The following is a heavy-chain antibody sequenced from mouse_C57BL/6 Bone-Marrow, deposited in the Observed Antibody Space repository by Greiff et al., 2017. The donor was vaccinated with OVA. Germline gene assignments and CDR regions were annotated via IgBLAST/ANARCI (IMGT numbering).Heavy chain of an antibody. CDR2: IYPGSGNT. J-gene: IGHJ3*01. CDR1: GYTFTDYY. Sequence: QVQLQQSGAELVRPGASVKLSCKASGYTFTDYYINWVKQRPGQGLEWIARIYPGSGNTYYNEKFKGKATLTAEKSSSTAYMQLSSLTSEDSAVYFCARGTHLEEAWFAYWGQGTLVTVSA. CDR3: ARGTHLEEAWFAY. D-gene: IGHD3-3*01. V-gene: IGHV1-76*01.